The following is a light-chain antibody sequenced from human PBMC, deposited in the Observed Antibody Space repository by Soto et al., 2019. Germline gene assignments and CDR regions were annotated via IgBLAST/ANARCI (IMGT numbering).Light chain of an antibody. CDR3: CSYAGSSTYV. Sequence: QSALTQPASVSGSPGQSITISCTGTSSDVGSYNLVSWYQQHPGKAPKLMIYEGGKRPSGVSDRFSGSKSGNTASLTISGLQAEGDADYYCCSYAGSSTYVFGTGTKV. CDR2: EGG. CDR1: SSDVGSYNL. J-gene: IGLJ1*01. V-gene: IGLV2-23*01.